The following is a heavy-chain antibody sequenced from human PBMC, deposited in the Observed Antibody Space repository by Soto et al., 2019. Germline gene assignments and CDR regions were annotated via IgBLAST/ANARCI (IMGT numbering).Heavy chain of an antibody. J-gene: IGHJ3*02. V-gene: IGHV4-34*01. Sequence: QVQLQPWGAGLLKPSETLSLTCAVYGGSFSGYYWSWLRQPPGQGLEWIGEINHSGSTNYHPSLKSRVTISGDTSKNQFSLKLSSVTAADTAVYYCERVPYSSGWYNAFDIWVQGTMVTDSS. CDR3: ERVPYSSGWYNAFDI. D-gene: IGHD6-19*01. CDR2: INHSGST. CDR1: GGSFSGYY.